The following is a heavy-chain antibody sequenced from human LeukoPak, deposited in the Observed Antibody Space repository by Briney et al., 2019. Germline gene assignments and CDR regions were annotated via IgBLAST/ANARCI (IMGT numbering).Heavy chain of an antibody. CDR2: ISSSSSYI. CDR3: ARVSLVAVADH. D-gene: IGHD6-19*01. Sequence: GGSLRLSCAASGFTFSSYSMNWVRQAPGKGLEWVSSISSSSSYIYYADSVKGRFTISRDNAKNSLYLQMNSLRAEDTAVYYCARVSLVAVADHWGQGTLVTVSS. V-gene: IGHV3-21*01. J-gene: IGHJ4*02. CDR1: GFTFSSYS.